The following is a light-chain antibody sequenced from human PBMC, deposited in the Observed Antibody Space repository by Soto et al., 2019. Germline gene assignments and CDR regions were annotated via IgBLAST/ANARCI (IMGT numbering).Light chain of an antibody. CDR3: FSYTSSGTYV. Sequence: SALTQPASVSGSPGQSITISCTGTSSDVGNYKYVSWYQQHPGKAPKLMIYEVSNRPSGVSNRFSGSKSDNTASLTISGLQAEDETDYYCFSYTSSGTYVFGTGTKVTVL. CDR1: SSDVGNYKY. CDR2: EVS. V-gene: IGLV2-14*01. J-gene: IGLJ1*01.